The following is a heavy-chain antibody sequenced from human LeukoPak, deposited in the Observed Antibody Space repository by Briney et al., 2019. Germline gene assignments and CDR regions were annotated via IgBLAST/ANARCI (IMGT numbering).Heavy chain of an antibody. CDR1: GGTFSSYA. D-gene: IGHD3-22*01. V-gene: IGHV1-69*13. CDR3: ASVDYYDSSGYDRFDY. Sequence: SVKVSCKASGGTFSSYAISWVRQAPGQGLEWMGGIIPIFGTASYAQKFQGRVTITADESTSTAYMELSSLRSEDTAVYYCASVDYYDSSGYDRFDYWGQGTLVTVSS. CDR2: IIPIFGTA. J-gene: IGHJ4*02.